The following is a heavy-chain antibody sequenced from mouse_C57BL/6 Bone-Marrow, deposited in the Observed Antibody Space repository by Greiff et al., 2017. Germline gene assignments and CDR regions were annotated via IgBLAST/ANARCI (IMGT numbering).Heavy chain of an antibody. CDR3: ARAYGSSYVAWFAY. J-gene: IGHJ3*01. V-gene: IGHV1-55*01. CDR2: IYPGSGST. Sequence: QVQLQQPGAELVMPGASVKLSCKASGYTFTSYWMHWVKQRPGQGLEWIGDIYPGSGSTNYNEKFKSKATLTVDPSSSTAYMQLSSLTSEDTAVYYCARAYGSSYVAWFAYWGQGTLVTVSA. CDR1: GYTFTSYW. D-gene: IGHD1-1*01.